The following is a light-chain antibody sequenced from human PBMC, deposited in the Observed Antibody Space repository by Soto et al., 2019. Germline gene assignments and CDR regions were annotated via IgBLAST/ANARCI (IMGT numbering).Light chain of an antibody. V-gene: IGKV3-11*01. J-gene: IGKJ4*01. CDR1: QSVSSY. Sequence: EIVLTQSPATLSLSPGERATLSYRASQSVSSYLAWYQQKPGQAPRLLIYDASNRATGIPARFSGSGSGTVFTLTISSLEPEDFAIYYCQQRGNWPPVTFGGGTKVEIK. CDR2: DAS. CDR3: QQRGNWPPVT.